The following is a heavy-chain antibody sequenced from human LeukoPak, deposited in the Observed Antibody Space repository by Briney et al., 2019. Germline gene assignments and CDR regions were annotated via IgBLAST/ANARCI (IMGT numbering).Heavy chain of an antibody. CDR1: GYTFTGYY. Sequence: ASVKVSCKASGYTFTGYYMHWVRQAPGQGLEWMGWINPNSGGTNYAQKFQGRVTMTRDTSISTAYMELSRLRSDDTAVYYCARVVYYYYYMDVSGKGTTVTVSS. V-gene: IGHV1-2*02. CDR2: INPNSGGT. J-gene: IGHJ6*03. CDR3: ARVVYYYYYMDV. D-gene: IGHD2-15*01.